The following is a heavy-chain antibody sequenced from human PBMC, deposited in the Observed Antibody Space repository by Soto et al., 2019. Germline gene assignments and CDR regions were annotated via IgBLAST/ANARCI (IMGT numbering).Heavy chain of an antibody. CDR3: ARESSSSSLAYYFDY. CDR1: GFTFSSYA. Sequence: GGSLRLSCAASGFTFSSYAMHWVRQAPGKGLEWVAVISYDGSNKYYADSVKGRFTISRDNSKNTLYLQMNSLRAEDTAVYYCARESSSSSLAYYFDYWGQGTLVTVSS. CDR2: ISYDGSNK. J-gene: IGHJ4*02. V-gene: IGHV3-30-3*01. D-gene: IGHD6-6*01.